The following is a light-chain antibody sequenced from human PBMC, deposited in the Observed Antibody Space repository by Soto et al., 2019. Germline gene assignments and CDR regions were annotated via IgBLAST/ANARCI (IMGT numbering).Light chain of an antibody. CDR1: QSISSY. V-gene: IGKV1-17*01. CDR2: AAS. J-gene: IGKJ1*01. CDR3: PQHNSYPRT. Sequence: MQITQSPFSLSASVGGRVTITWRASQSISSYLNWYQQKPGKAPKRLIYAASSLQSGVPSRFSGTGSGTEFTLTINSLQPEDFATYYCPQHNSYPRTFAQGTKV.